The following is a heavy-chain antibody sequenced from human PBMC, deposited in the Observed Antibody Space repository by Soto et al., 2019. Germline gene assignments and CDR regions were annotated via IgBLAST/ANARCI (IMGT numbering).Heavy chain of an antibody. J-gene: IGHJ3*02. V-gene: IGHV1-69*02. CDR2: IIPILGIA. D-gene: IGHD4-17*01. CDR3: ARGYLDTYGDQISDAFDI. Sequence: QVQLVQSGAEVKKPGSSVKVSCKASGGTFSSYTISWVRQAPGQGLEWMGRIIPILGIANYAQKFQGRVTITADKSTSTAYMELSSLRSEDTAVYYCARGYLDTYGDQISDAFDIWGQGTMVTVSS. CDR1: GGTFSSYT.